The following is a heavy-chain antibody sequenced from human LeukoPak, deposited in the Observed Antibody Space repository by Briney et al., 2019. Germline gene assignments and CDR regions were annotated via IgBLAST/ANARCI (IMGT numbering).Heavy chain of an antibody. CDR2: INAGGRP. V-gene: IGHV3-23*01. D-gene: IGHD7-27*01. Sequence: VGSLRLPCTVSGFTLSRSAMSWVRQAPGKGLEWVSSINAGGRPFYADPVMGRFTISRDNSNTLYLQLNNVRAEDTAVYFCAQDVTGDAGSWGQGTLVTVSS. CDR3: AQDVTGDAGS. CDR1: GFTLSRSA. J-gene: IGHJ5*02.